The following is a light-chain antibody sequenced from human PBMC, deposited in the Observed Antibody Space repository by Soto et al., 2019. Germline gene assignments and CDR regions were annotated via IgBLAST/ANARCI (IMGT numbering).Light chain of an antibody. CDR2: EVT. V-gene: IGLV2-8*01. J-gene: IGLJ2*01. CDR3: ASYGGTNNLL. Sequence: QSVLTQPPSASGSPGQSVTISCTGTSSDVGRYNFVSWYQQHPGKAPKLIICEVTKRPSGVPDRFSGSKSGNTASLTVSRLQAEDEADYYCASYGGTNNLLFGGGTKLTVL. CDR1: SSDVGRYNF.